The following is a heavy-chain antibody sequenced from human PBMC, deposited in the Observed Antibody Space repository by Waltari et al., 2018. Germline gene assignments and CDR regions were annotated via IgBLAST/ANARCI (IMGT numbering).Heavy chain of an antibody. J-gene: IGHJ5*02. D-gene: IGHD3-3*01. Sequence: QVQLVQSGAEVKKPGASVKVSCKASGYTFTGYYMHWVRQAPGQGLEWMGWINPNRGGTNYAQKFQGRVTMTRDTSIRTAYMELSRLRSDDTAVYYWARELLDMTLGWFDPWGQGTLVTVSS. CDR3: ARELLDMTLGWFDP. V-gene: IGHV1-2*02. CDR1: GYTFTGYY. CDR2: INPNRGGT.